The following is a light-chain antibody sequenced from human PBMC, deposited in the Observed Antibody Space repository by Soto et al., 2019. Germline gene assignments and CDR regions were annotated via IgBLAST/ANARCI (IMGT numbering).Light chain of an antibody. Sequence: QSVLTQPPSASGTPGQRVTVSCSGSSSNIGSNTVNWYQQFPGTAPKLLIYSDDQRPSGVPDRFSGPKSGTSASLAITGLHSEDEADYYCGAWDDSLVGWVFGGGTKVTVL. V-gene: IGLV1-44*01. CDR3: GAWDDSLVGWV. CDR2: SDD. CDR1: SSNIGSNT. J-gene: IGLJ3*02.